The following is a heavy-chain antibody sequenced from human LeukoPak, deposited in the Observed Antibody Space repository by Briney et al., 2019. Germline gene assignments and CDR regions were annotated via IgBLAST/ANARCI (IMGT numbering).Heavy chain of an antibody. CDR1: GYSISSGYY. J-gene: IGHJ5*02. Sequence: PSETLSLTWAVSGYSISSGYYWGWIRQPPGKGLEWIGSIYHSGSTYYNPSLKRRVTISINTSKNQFSLKLSSVTAADTAVHYCARSNYDFWSGYLNWFDPWGQGILVTVSS. CDR3: ARSNYDFWSGYLNWFDP. D-gene: IGHD3-3*01. V-gene: IGHV4-38-2*01. CDR2: IYHSGST.